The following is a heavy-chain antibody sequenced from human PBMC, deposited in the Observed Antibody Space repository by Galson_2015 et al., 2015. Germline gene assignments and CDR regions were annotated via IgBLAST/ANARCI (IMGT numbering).Heavy chain of an antibody. CDR1: GCSFSCSY. Sequence: VTLSLTCTVSGCSFSCSYWSWLRQPPGKGRVWIGYIYYSGSTNYNPSLKSRVTISVDTSKNLFSLKLSSVTGADTAVYYCARSSTPQLPSPLYYYYMDVWGKGTTVAVSS. D-gene: IGHD2-2*01. V-gene: IGHV4-59*01. CDR3: ARSSTPQLPSPLYYYYMDV. J-gene: IGHJ6*03. CDR2: IYYSGST.